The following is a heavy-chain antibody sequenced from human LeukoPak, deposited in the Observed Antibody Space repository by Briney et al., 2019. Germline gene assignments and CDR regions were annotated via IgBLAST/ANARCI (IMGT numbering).Heavy chain of an antibody. CDR3: ARDTDFSIDY. V-gene: IGHV1-18*01. CDR2: INTRSDDA. J-gene: IGHJ4*02. D-gene: IGHD2/OR15-2a*01. CDR1: GYTFTNYG. Sequence: ASVKVSCKASGYTFTNYGIAWVRQAPGQGLEWMGWINTRSDDAQLAHSLQARVTMTTDTSTSTASMELGSLGSDDTAVYYYARDTDFSIDYWGQGSLVTVSS.